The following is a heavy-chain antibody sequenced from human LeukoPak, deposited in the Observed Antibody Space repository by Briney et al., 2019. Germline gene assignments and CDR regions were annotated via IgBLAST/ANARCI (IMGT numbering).Heavy chain of an antibody. CDR1: GFTFSSYG. D-gene: IGHD3-10*01. J-gene: IGHJ4*02. Sequence: GGSLRLSCAASGFTFSSYGMSWVRQAPGKGLEWVSAISGIGGSTYYADSVKGQFTISRDNSKNTLYLQMNSLRAEDTAVYYCAKIMVRGYFYGYWGQGTLVTVSS. CDR3: AKIMVRGYFYGY. V-gene: IGHV3-23*01. CDR2: ISGIGGST.